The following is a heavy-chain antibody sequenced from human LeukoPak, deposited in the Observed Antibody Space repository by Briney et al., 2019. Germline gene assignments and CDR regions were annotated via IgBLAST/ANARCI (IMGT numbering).Heavy chain of an antibody. CDR3: ARDLSTSPHWELDY. V-gene: IGHV1-2*02. Sequence: ASVKVSCKASGYTFTVYFTHWVRQAPGQGLEWMGWINPNSGGTKYAQQFQGRVTLTRDTSIATAYMELSTLRSDDTAVYYCARDLSTSPHWELDYWGQGTLVTVSS. D-gene: IGHD1-1*01. CDR2: INPNSGGT. J-gene: IGHJ4*02. CDR1: GYTFTVYF.